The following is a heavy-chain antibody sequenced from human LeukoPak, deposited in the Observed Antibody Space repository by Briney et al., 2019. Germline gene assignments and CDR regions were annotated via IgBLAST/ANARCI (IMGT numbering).Heavy chain of an antibody. CDR1: GGSISSYY. D-gene: IGHD1-26*01. CDR3: ARLVGATRQTNWFDP. V-gene: IGHV4-59*08. CDR2: IYYSGST. Sequence: SETLSLTCTVSGGSISSYYWSWIRQPPGKGLEWIGYIYYSGSTNYNPSLKSRVTISVDTSKNQSSLKLSSVTAADTAVYYCARLVGATRQTNWFDPWGQGTLVTVSS. J-gene: IGHJ5*02.